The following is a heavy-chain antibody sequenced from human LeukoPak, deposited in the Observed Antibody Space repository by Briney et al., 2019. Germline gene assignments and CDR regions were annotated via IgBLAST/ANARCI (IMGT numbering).Heavy chain of an antibody. CDR2: IYYSGST. V-gene: IGHV4-30-4*08. CDR3: ARMLLRFPTNWFDP. CDR1: GGSISSGDYY. J-gene: IGHJ5*02. Sequence: SXTLSLTCTVSGGSISSGDYYWSWIRQPPGKGLEWIVYIYYSGSTYYNPSLKSRVTISVDTSKNQFSLKLSSVTAADTAVYYCARMLLRFPTNWFDPWGQGTLVTVSS. D-gene: IGHD3-3*01.